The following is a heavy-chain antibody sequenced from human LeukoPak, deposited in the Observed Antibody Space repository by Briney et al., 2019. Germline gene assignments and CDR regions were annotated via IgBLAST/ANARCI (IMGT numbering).Heavy chain of an antibody. V-gene: IGHV1-2*02. CDR1: GYTFTGYY. Sequence: ASVKVSCKASGYTFTGYYMHWVRQAPGQGLEWMGWINPNSGGTNYAQKFQGRVTMTRDTSISTAYMGLSRLRSDDTAVYYCARALALITIFSGNDYWGQGTLVTVSS. CDR3: ARALALITIFSGNDY. CDR2: INPNSGGT. J-gene: IGHJ4*02. D-gene: IGHD3-9*01.